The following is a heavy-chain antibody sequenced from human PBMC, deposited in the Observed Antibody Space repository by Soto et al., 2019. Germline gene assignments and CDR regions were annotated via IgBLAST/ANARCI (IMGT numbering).Heavy chain of an antibody. CDR2: IIPIFWTA. J-gene: IGHJ3*02. Sequence: ASVPVSFKASRGTFRSYAISWVRQAPGQWLDWVGGIIPIFWTANYAQKFHGRATITADESTSTAYMELSSLRSEDTAVYDCARVSPADDAFDIWGQGTTVTGSS. V-gene: IGHV1-69*13. CDR3: ARVSPADDAFDI. CDR1: RGTFRSYA.